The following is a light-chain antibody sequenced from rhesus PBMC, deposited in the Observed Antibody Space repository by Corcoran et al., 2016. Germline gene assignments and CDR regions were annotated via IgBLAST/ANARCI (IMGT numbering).Light chain of an antibody. V-gene: IGKV2S8*01. CDR2: QVS. CDR1: QSLVHSDGRTD. Sequence: DIVMTQSPLSLPVTPGQPASISCRSSQSLVHSDGRTDLNWLQQKPGQPPRGQSYQVSNRATGVPERLSGSGAGTDFTLKISRVEAEDVGIYYCVQGTDVPWTFGQGTKVEIK. CDR3: VQGTDVPWT. J-gene: IGKJ1*01.